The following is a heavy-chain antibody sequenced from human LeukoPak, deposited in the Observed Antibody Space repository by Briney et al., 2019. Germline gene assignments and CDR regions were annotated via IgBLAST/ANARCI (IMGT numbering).Heavy chain of an antibody. Sequence: SETLSLTCTVSGGSISSYYWSWIRQPPGKGLEWIGYIYYSGSTNYNPSLKSRVTISVDTSKNQFSLKLSSVTAADTAVYYCARQGTTVVTFSGAFDIWGQGTMVTVSS. D-gene: IGHD4-17*01. V-gene: IGHV4-59*08. J-gene: IGHJ3*02. CDR3: ARQGTTVVTFSGAFDI. CDR2: IYYSGST. CDR1: GGSISSYY.